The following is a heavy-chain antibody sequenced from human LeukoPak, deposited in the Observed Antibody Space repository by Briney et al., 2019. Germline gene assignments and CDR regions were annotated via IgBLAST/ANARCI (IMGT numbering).Heavy chain of an antibody. CDR1: GFTFSSYS. Sequence: GGSLRLSCAASGFTFSSYSMNWVRQAPGKGLEWVSSISSSSSYIYYADSVKGRFTISRDNAKNSLYLQMNSLRAEDTAVYYCAKYYDILTGLTNAFDIWGQGTMVTVSS. V-gene: IGHV3-21*01. J-gene: IGHJ3*02. CDR3: AKYYDILTGLTNAFDI. CDR2: ISSSSSYI. D-gene: IGHD3-9*01.